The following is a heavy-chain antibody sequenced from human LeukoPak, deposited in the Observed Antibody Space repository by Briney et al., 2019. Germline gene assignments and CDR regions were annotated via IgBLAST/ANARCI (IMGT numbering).Heavy chain of an antibody. CDR3: ARVPNSSGWSTFDY. Sequence: GGSLRLSRAPSGFTLSIYAMHWVRQAPGEGLEYVPDISSNGGNTFYANSVKGRFTVSRASSKSTLYLQMGSLTPEDTAVYYCARVPNSSGWSTFDYWGLGTLVTVSS. D-gene: IGHD6-19*01. CDR1: GFTLSIYA. V-gene: IGHV3-64*01. CDR2: ISSNGGNT. J-gene: IGHJ4*02.